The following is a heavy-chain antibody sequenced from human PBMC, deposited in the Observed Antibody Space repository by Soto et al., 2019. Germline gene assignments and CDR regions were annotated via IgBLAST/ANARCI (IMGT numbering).Heavy chain of an antibody. CDR3: ARERRQWLEPAGGAFDI. Sequence: QVQPVESGGGVVQAGRSLRLSCAASGFTLSSYGMHWVRQAPGKGLEWVAVIRYDENNKYYGNSVKGRFTISRDNSKKTLYLQMNSLRPEDTAVYHCARERRQWLEPAGGAFDIWGQGTTVTVSS. V-gene: IGHV3-33*01. CDR2: IRYDENNK. J-gene: IGHJ3*02. D-gene: IGHD6-19*01. CDR1: GFTLSSYG.